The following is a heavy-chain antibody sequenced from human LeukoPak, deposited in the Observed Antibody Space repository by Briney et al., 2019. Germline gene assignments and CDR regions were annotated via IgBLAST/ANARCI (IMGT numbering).Heavy chain of an antibody. V-gene: IGHV4-34*01. J-gene: IGHJ4*02. D-gene: IGHD4-23*01. CDR1: GGSFSGYY. Sequence: SETLSLTCAVYGGSFSGYYWSWIRQPPGKGLEWIGEINHSGSTNYNPSLKSRVTISVDTSKNQFSLKLSSVTAADTAVYYCARRTVVLPFDYWGQGTLVTVSS. CDR2: INHSGST. CDR3: ARRTVVLPFDY.